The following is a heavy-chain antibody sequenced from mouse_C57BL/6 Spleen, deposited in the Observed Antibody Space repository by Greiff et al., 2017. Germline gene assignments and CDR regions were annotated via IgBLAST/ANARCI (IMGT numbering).Heavy chain of an antibody. D-gene: IGHD3-2*02. V-gene: IGHV1-5*01. Sequence: VQLQQSGTVLARPGASVKMSCKTSGYTFTSYWMHWVKQRPGQGLEWIGAIYPGNSDTSYNQKFKGKAKLTAVTSASTAYMELSSLTNEDSAVYYCTRGGSGLLYYAMDYWGQGTSVTVSS. J-gene: IGHJ4*01. CDR1: GYTFTSYW. CDR3: TRGGSGLLYYAMDY. CDR2: IYPGNSDT.